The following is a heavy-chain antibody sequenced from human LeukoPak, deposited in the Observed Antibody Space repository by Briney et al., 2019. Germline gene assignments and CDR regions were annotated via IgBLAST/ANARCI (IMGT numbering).Heavy chain of an antibody. CDR1: GAPIGLYY. V-gene: IGHV4-59*01. CDR2: AYYTGSS. CDR3: ASLHVRLLTLEF. D-gene: IGHD3-3*01. J-gene: IGHJ6*02. Sequence: SETLSLTCTFSGAPIGLYYWTWIRQPPGKGLEWIGHAYYTGSSNYNSTLKSRVTMSVDASKKQLSLSLSAVTAADTAVYYCASLHVRLLTLEFWGRGTSVTVSS.